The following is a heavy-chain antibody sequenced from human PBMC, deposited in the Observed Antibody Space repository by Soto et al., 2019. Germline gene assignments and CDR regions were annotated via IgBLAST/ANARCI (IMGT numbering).Heavy chain of an antibody. CDR3: ARDHPNVAAAGTVDY. V-gene: IGHV3-7*01. CDR1: GFTFSSYW. CDR2: IKQDGSEK. J-gene: IGHJ4*02. D-gene: IGHD6-13*01. Sequence: VGSLRLSCAASGFTFSSYWMSWVRQAPGKGLEWVANIKQDGSEKYYVDSVKGRFTISRDNAKNSLYLQMNSLRAEDTAVYYCARDHPNVAAAGTVDYWGQGTLVTVSS.